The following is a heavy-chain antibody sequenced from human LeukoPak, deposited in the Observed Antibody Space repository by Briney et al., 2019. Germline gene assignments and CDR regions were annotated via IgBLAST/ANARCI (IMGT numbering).Heavy chain of an antibody. CDR2: IHYSGST. J-gene: IGHJ4*02. CDR1: DGSISSNSYY. V-gene: IGHV4-39*01. CDR3: ARGATSYGDYPPHFDY. Sequence: PSETLSLTCTVSDGSISSNSYYWVWIRQPPGKGLEWIGNIHYSGSTYYSPSLKSRVTMSVDTSKNQFSLKLSSVTAADTAVYYCARGATSYGDYPPHFDYWGQGTLVTVSS. D-gene: IGHD4-17*01.